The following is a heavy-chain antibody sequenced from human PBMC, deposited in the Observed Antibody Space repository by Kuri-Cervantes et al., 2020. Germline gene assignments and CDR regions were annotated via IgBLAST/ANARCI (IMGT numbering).Heavy chain of an antibody. CDR1: GYSFTSYW. V-gene: IGHV5-51*01. CDR2: IYPGDSDT. J-gene: IGHJ5*02. D-gene: IGHD2-2*01. Sequence: GESLKISCKGSGYSFTSYWIGWVRQMPGKGLEWMGIIYPGDSDTRYSPSFQGQVTISADKSISTAYLQWSSLKASDTAMYYCARGLRYCSSTSCYGGNWLDPWGQGTLVTVSS. CDR3: ARGLRYCSSTSCYGGNWLDP.